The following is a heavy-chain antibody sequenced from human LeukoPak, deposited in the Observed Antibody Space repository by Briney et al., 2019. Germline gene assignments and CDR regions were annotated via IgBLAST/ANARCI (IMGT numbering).Heavy chain of an antibody. Sequence: GGSLRLSCAASGFTFSSYWMHWVRQAPGKGLVWVSRVNPDGSSTTYADSVKGRFTISRDNAKNTVYLQMNSLRAEDTAVYYCARAKYFYDSSGYYWSGAFDIWGQGTMVTVSS. CDR2: VNPDGSST. CDR1: GFTFSSYW. J-gene: IGHJ3*02. V-gene: IGHV3-74*01. CDR3: ARAKYFYDSSGYYWSGAFDI. D-gene: IGHD3-22*01.